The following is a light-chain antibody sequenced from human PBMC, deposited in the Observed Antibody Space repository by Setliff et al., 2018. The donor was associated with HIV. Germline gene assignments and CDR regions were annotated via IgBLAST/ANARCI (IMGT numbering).Light chain of an antibody. CDR1: SSDVGGYKY. J-gene: IGLJ1*01. CDR3: SSYTSDSVYV. V-gene: IGLV2-14*01. CDR2: EVS. Sequence: QSALTQPASVSASPGQSITISCTGTSSDVGGYKYVAWYQQHPDKAPKLLIYEVSNRPSGASNRFSGSKSGNTASLTISGLQAEDEADYYCSSYTSDSVYVFGTGTKVTVL.